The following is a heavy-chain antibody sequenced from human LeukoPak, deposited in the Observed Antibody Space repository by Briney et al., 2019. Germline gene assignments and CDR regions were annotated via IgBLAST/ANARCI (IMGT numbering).Heavy chain of an antibody. Sequence: GGSLRLSCAASGFTFSSYSMNWVRQAPGKGLEWVSSISSSSSYIYYADSVKGRFTISRDNAKNSLYLQMNSLRAEDTAVYYCARDKYSSSWYEDFDYWGQGTLSPSPQ. V-gene: IGHV3-21*01. CDR3: ARDKYSSSWYEDFDY. CDR1: GFTFSSYS. D-gene: IGHD6-13*01. J-gene: IGHJ4*02. CDR2: ISSSSSYI.